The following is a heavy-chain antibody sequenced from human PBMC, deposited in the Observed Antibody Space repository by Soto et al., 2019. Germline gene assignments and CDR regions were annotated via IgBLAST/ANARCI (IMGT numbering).Heavy chain of an antibody. V-gene: IGHV1-2*02. CDR3: ARDPLQGGWSGFDP. D-gene: IGHD6-19*01. J-gene: IGHJ5*02. CDR1: GYTFTSYG. Sequence: GASVKVSCKASGYTFTSYGMNWVRQAPGQGLEWMGWINPNSGGTNYAQKLQGRVTMTRDTSISTAYMELSRLRSDDTAVYYCARDPLQGGWSGFDPWGQGTLVTVSS. CDR2: INPNSGGT.